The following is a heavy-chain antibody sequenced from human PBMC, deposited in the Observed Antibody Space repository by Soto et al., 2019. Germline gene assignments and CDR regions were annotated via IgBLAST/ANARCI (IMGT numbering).Heavy chain of an antibody. CDR1: GFTFSNAW. D-gene: IGHD6-13*01. V-gene: IGHV3-15*07. CDR2: IKSKTDGGTT. CDR3: TALTGQQLIYYYYGMDV. Sequence: EVQLVESGGGLVKPGGSLRLSCAASGFTFSNAWMNWVRQAPGKGLEWVGRIKSKTDGGTTDYAAPVKGRFTISRDDSKHTVYLQMNSLKTEDTAVYYCTALTGQQLIYYYYGMDVWGQGTTVTVSS. J-gene: IGHJ6*02.